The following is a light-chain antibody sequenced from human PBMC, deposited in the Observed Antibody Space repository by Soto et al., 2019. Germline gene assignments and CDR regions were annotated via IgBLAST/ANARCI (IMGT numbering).Light chain of an antibody. CDR1: QSFRSN. J-gene: IGKJ1*01. CDR3: QQYNNWPPAWT. V-gene: IGKV3-15*01. CDR2: GAS. Sequence: EIVMTQSPATLSVSPGERATLPCRASQSFRSNLAWYQQKPGQSPRLLIYGASTRATGIPARFSGSGSGTQFTLTISSLQSEDFAVYYCQQYNNWPPAWTFGQGTKVDIK.